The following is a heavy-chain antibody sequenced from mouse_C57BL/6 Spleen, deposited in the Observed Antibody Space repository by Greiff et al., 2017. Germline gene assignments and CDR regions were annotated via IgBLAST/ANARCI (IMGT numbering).Heavy chain of an antibody. CDR3: ARDHYEGAMDY. V-gene: IGHV1-76*01. Sequence: QVQLQQSGAELVRPGASVKLSCKASGYTFTDYYINWVKQRPGQGLEWIARIYPGSGNTYYNEKFKGKATLTAEKSSSTAYMQLSSLTSEDSAVYFCARDHYEGAMDYWGQGTSVTVSS. J-gene: IGHJ4*01. CDR1: GYTFTDYY. CDR2: IYPGSGNT. D-gene: IGHD2-4*01.